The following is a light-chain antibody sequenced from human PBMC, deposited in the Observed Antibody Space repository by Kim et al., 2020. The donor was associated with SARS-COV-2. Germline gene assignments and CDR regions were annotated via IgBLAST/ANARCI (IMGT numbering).Light chain of an antibody. CDR3: ETWGSNTRV. CDR2: LEGSGSY. Sequence: QPVLTQSSSASASLGSSVKLTCTLSSGHSSYIIAWHQQQPGKAPRYLMKLEGSGSYNKGSGVPDRFSGSSSGADRYLSITNLQSEDEADYYCETWGSNTRVFGGGTKLTVL. J-gene: IGLJ3*02. V-gene: IGLV4-60*03. CDR1: SGHSSYI.